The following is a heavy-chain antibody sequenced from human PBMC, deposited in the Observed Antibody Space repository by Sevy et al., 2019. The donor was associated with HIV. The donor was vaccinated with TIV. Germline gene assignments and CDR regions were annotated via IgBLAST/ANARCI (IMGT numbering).Heavy chain of an antibody. CDR1: GGAIARSNW. CDR3: AAVPGTDVLGYYFEK. D-gene: IGHD6-19*01. Sequence: SETLSLTCAVSGGAIARSNWWSWVRQPPGKGLEWIGDIYHRGTTNYNPSLQSRVIMSVDESKNQFSLRLTSVTATDTAIYYCAAVPGTDVLGYYFEKWGRGTLVTVSS. CDR2: IYHRGTT. V-gene: IGHV4-4*02. J-gene: IGHJ4*02.